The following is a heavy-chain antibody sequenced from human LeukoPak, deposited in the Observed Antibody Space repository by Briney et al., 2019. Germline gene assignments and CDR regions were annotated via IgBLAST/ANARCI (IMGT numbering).Heavy chain of an antibody. J-gene: IGHJ3*02. D-gene: IGHD4-17*01. CDR3: SRDVGAYGDHDAFDI. CDR2: ISAYNGNT. V-gene: IGHV1-18*01. Sequence: ASVKVSCKASGYTFTSYGISWVRQAPGQGLEWMGWISAYNGNTNYAQKLQGRVTMTRDMSTSTVYMELSSLRSEDTAVYYCSRDVGAYGDHDAFDIWGQGTMVTVSS. CDR1: GYTFTSYG.